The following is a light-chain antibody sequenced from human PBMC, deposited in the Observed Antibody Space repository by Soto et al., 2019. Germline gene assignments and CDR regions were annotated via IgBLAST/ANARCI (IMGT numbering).Light chain of an antibody. CDR3: QQYNSYLWT. V-gene: IGKV1-5*01. Sequence: IQMPQSPSTLSAAVGDRVPITCRASQTISSWLAWYQQKPGKAPKLLIYDASSLESGVPSRFSGSGSGTEFTLTISSLQPDDFATYYCQQYNSYLWTFGQGTKVDIK. J-gene: IGKJ1*01. CDR1: QTISSW. CDR2: DAS.